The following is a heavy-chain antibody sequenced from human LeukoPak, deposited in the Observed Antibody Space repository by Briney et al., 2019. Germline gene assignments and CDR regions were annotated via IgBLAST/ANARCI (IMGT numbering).Heavy chain of an antibody. CDR2: ISYDGSNK. D-gene: IGHD4-17*01. CDR3: ARENYGDYGGAFDY. J-gene: IGHJ4*02. CDR1: GFTFSSYS. Sequence: GGSLRLSCAASGFTFSSYSMNWVRQAPGKGLEWVAVISYDGSNKYYADSVKGRFTISRDNSKNTLYLQMNSLRAEDTAVYYCARENYGDYGGAFDYWGQGTLVTVSS. V-gene: IGHV3-30*03.